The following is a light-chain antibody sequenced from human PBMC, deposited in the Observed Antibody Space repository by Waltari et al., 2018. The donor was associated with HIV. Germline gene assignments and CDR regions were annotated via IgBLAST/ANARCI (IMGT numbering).Light chain of an antibody. CDR1: QSVSSSY. J-gene: IGKJ1*01. CDR3: QQYGSSSPWT. V-gene: IGKV3-20*01. Sequence: LSPGERATLSCRASQSVSSSYLAWYQQKPGQAPRLLIHGASSRATGIPDRFSGSGSGTDFTLTISRLEPEDFAVYYCQQYGSSSPWTFGQGTKVEIK. CDR2: GAS.